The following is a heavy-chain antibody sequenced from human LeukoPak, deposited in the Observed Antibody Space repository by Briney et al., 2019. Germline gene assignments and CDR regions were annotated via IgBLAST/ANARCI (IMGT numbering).Heavy chain of an antibody. J-gene: IGHJ5*02. CDR3: AREVSSSWYVYWFDP. CDR1: GVSISSYY. V-gene: IGHV4-59*01. CDR2: IYYSGST. D-gene: IGHD6-13*01. Sequence: SDTLSLTCTVSGVSISSYYWIWLRQPPGKGREWIGYIYYSGSTNYNPSLKSRVTISVDTSQNQFSLKLSSVTAADTAVYYCAREVSSSWYVYWFDPWGQGTLVTVSS.